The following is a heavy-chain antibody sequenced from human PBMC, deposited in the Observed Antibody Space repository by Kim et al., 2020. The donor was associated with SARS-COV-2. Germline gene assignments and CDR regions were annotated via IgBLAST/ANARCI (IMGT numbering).Heavy chain of an antibody. CDR2: IKKDGNDK. J-gene: IGHJ4*01. Sequence: GGSLRLSCAASGFTFSTHFMGWVRQAPGKGLEWVANIKKDGNDKYYVDSVKGRFTISRDNAKDSLFLQMNSLGAEDTAVYYCARGRQQLTPSVFFDYWGHGTLVTVSS. V-gene: IGHV3-7*03. D-gene: IGHD6-13*01. CDR3: ARGRQQLTPSVFFDY. CDR1: GFTFSTHF.